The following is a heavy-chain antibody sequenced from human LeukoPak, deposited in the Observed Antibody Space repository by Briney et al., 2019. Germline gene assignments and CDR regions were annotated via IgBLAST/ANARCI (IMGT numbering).Heavy chain of an antibody. CDR2: INHSGST. CDR3: ARGITTQDY. Sequence: SETLSLTCTVSGYSISSSYYWSWIRQPPGKGLEWIGEINHSGSTNYNPSLKSRVTISVDTSKNQFSLKLSSVTAADTAVYYCARGITTQDYWGQGTLVTVSS. D-gene: IGHD3-22*01. J-gene: IGHJ4*02. CDR1: GYSISSSYY. V-gene: IGHV4-38-2*02.